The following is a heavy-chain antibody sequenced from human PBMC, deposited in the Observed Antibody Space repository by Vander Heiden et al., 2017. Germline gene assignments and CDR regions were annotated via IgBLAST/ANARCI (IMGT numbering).Heavy chain of an antibody. J-gene: IGHJ3*02. V-gene: IGHV1-8*01. D-gene: IGHD3-22*01. Sequence: QVQLVQSGAEVQKPGASVKVSCQASGYTFTSYEINWVRQATGQGLEWMGWMNPNSGNTGYAQKFQGRVTMTRNTSISTAYMELSSLRSEDTAVYYCARDLIGDYYDSSGYRAFDIWGQGTMVTVSS. CDR3: ARDLIGDYYDSSGYRAFDI. CDR1: GYTFTSYE. CDR2: MNPNSGNT.